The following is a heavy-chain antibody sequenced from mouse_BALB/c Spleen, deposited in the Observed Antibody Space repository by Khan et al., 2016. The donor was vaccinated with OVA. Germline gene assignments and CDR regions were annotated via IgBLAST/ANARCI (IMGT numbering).Heavy chain of an antibody. CDR1: GYTFTNYW. Sequence: VQLQQSGAELIGPGTSVKISCKASGYTFTNYWLGWIKQRPGHGLEWIGDIYPGGGYTNYNEKFKGKASLTADTSSSTAYMQLSSLTSEDSAVYCCARWATWFFDVWGAGTTVTVSS. V-gene: IGHV1-63*02. J-gene: IGHJ1*01. D-gene: IGHD3-1*01. CDR2: IYPGGGYT. CDR3: ARWATWFFDV.